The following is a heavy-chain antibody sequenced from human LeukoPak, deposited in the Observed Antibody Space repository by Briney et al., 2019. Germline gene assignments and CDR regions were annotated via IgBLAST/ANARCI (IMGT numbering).Heavy chain of an antibody. CDR2: IYYSGST. D-gene: IGHD3-3*01. CDR1: GGSISSYY. V-gene: IGHV4-59*08. J-gene: IGHJ6*02. CDR3: ARHIGSGHYYYGMDV. Sequence: SETLSLTCTVSGGSISSYYWSWIRQPPGKGLEWIGYIYYSGSTNYNPSLKSRVTISVDTSKNQSSLKLSSVTGADTAVYYCARHIGSGHYYYGMDVWGQGTTVTVSS.